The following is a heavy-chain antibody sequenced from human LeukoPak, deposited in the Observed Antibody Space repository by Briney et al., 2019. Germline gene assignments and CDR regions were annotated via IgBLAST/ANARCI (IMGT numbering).Heavy chain of an antibody. Sequence: ASVKVSCKASGYTFTGYYMHWVRQAPGQGLEWMGWINPNSGGTNYAQEFQGRVTMTRDTSISTAYMELSRLRSDDTAVYYCARVSVGATIGYWGQGTLVTVSS. D-gene: IGHD1-26*01. CDR3: ARVSVGATIGY. CDR1: GYTFTGYY. CDR2: INPNSGGT. J-gene: IGHJ4*02. V-gene: IGHV1-2*02.